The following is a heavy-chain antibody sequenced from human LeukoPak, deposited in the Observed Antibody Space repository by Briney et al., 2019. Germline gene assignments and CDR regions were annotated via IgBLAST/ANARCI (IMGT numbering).Heavy chain of an antibody. Sequence: SQTLSLTCTVSGGSISSGGYYWSWIRQHPGKGLEWIGYIYDSGSTYYNPSLKSRVTISVDTSKNQFSLKLSSVTAADTAVYYCARRRDYYDSSGYHRPEAFDIWGQGTMVTVSS. CDR1: GGSISSGGYY. J-gene: IGHJ3*02. CDR2: IYDSGST. D-gene: IGHD3-22*01. V-gene: IGHV4-31*03. CDR3: ARRRDYYDSSGYHRPEAFDI.